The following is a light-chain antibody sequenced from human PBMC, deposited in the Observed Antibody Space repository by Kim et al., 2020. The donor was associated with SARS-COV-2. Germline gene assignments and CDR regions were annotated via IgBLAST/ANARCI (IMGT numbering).Light chain of an antibody. CDR3: YSAADNNWL. J-gene: IGLJ3*02. Sequence: SPGQTARNTCSGDVLAKRYARWFQQKPGQAPLLVIYKDSKRPSGIPERFSGSSSGTTVTLTISGAQVEDEADYYCYSAADNNWLFGGGTQLTVL. CDR1: VLAKRY. V-gene: IGLV3-27*01. CDR2: KDS.